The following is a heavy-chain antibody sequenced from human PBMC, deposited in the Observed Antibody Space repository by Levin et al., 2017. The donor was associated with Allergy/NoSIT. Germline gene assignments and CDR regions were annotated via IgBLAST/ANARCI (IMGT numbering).Heavy chain of an antibody. V-gene: IGHV3-48*01. D-gene: IGHD3-10*01. CDR3: ARDEVLWGSGSYQYYFDY. Sequence: GGSLRLSCAASEFTFSSYSMNWVRQAPGKGLEWVSYISSSSSTIYYADSVKGRFTISRDNAKNSLYLQMNSLRAEDTAVYYCARDEVLWGSGSYQYYFDYWGQGTLVTVSS. CDR2: ISSSSSTI. J-gene: IGHJ4*02. CDR1: EFTFSSYS.